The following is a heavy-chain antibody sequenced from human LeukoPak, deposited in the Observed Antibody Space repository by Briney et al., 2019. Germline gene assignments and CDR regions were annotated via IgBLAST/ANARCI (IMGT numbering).Heavy chain of an antibody. CDR1: GFTFSSYW. D-gene: IGHD3-3*01. Sequence: GGSLRLSCAASGFTFSSYWMSWVRQAPGKGLEWVANINQDGSEKYYVDSVKGRFTISRDNAKNSLYLQMNSLRAEDTAVYYCARETYYDSWSGSYDAFDIWGQGTMVTVSS. J-gene: IGHJ3*02. CDR3: ARETYYDSWSGSYDAFDI. V-gene: IGHV3-7*01. CDR2: INQDGSEK.